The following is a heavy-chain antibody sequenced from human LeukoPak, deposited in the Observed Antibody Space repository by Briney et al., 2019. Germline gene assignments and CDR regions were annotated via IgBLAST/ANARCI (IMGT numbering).Heavy chain of an antibody. CDR1: GGSISSYY. CDR3: ARGGELEIVAHFDY. D-gene: IGHD5-12*01. Sequence: SETLSLTCTVSGGSISSYYWSWIRQPAGKGLEWIGRIYTSGSTNYNPSLKSRVTMSLDTSKNQFSLRLSSVTAADTAVYYCARGGELEIVAHFDYWGQGTLVTVSS. CDR2: IYTSGST. J-gene: IGHJ4*02. V-gene: IGHV4-4*07.